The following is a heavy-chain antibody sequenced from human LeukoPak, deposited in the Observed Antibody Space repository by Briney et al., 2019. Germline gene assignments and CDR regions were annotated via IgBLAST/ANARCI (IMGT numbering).Heavy chain of an antibody. V-gene: IGHV4-30-4*01. CDR3: ARSSSGGWPRLLPFDY. J-gene: IGHJ4*02. D-gene: IGHD1-14*01. CDR2: IYYSGST. CDR1: GGSISSGDYY. Sequence: SQTLSLTCTVSGGSISSGDYYWSWIRQPPGKGLEWIGYIYYSGSTYYNPSLKSRVTISVDTSKNQFSLKLSSVTAADTAVYYCARSSSGGWPRLLPFDYWGQGTLVTVSS.